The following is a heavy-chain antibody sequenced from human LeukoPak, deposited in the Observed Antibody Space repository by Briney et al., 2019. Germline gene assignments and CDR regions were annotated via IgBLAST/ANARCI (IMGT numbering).Heavy chain of an antibody. Sequence: SETLSLTCAVYGGSFSGYYWSWIRQPPGKGLEWIGEINHSGSTNYNPSLKSRVTISVDTSKNQFSLKLSSVTAADTAVYYCARGRRYGSGCLFYWGQGTLVTVSS. J-gene: IGHJ4*02. V-gene: IGHV4-34*01. D-gene: IGHD6-19*01. CDR3: ARGRRYGSGCLFY. CDR2: INHSGST. CDR1: GGSFSGYY.